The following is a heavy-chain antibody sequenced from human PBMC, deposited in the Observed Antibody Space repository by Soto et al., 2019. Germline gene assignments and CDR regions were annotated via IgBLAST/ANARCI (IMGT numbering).Heavy chain of an antibody. D-gene: IGHD1-7*01. Sequence: PSETLSLTCTASGGSISSSSYYWGWIRQPPGKGLEWIGSIYYSGSTYYNPSLKSRVTISVDTSKNQFSLKLSSVTAADTAVYYCARPRNWNYYFDYWGQGTLVTVSS. J-gene: IGHJ4*02. CDR3: ARPRNWNYYFDY. CDR1: GGSISSSSYY. V-gene: IGHV4-39*01. CDR2: IYYSGST.